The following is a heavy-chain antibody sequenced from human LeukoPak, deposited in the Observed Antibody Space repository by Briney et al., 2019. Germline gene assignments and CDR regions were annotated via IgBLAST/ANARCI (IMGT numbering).Heavy chain of an antibody. J-gene: IGHJ3*02. CDR3: ARLKQWLYVDI. D-gene: IGHD6-19*01. V-gene: IGHV4-59*08. CDR1: GGSISSYY. CDR2: IYYSGST. Sequence: PSETLSLTCTVSGGSISSYYWSWIRQPPGKGLEWIGYIYYSGSTNYNPSLKSRVTISVDTSKNQFSLRLTSVTAAATAVYYCARLKQWLYVDIWGQGTMVTVSS.